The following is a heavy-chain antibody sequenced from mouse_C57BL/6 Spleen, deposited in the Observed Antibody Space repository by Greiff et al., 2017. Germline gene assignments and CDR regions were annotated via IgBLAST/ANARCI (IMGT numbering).Heavy chain of an antibody. CDR1: GFTFSSYA. CDR2: ISDGGSDT. CDR3: ARADSSGQTTFAY. D-gene: IGHD3-2*02. J-gene: IGHJ3*01. Sequence: DVMLVESGGGLVKPGGSLKLSCAASGFTFSSYAMSWVRQTPEKRLEWVATISDGGSDTYYPDNVKGRFTISRDNAKNNLYLQMSHLKSEDTAMYYCARADSSGQTTFAYWGQGTLVTVSA. V-gene: IGHV5-4*03.